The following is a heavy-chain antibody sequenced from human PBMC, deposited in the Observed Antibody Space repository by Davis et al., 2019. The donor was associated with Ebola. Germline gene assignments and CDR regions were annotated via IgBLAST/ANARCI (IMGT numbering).Heavy chain of an antibody. D-gene: IGHD2-21*02. CDR2: NSGYYGNT. Sequence: AASVKVSCKASGYSFTSYGISWVRQAPGQGLEWMGWNSGYYGNTNYAQKFQGRVTMTTDTSTSTAFMELRSLRSDDTAVYYCARDYWGGDPKPLDYWGQGALVTVSS. CDR3: ARDYWGGDPKPLDY. CDR1: GYSFTSYG. V-gene: IGHV1-18*04. J-gene: IGHJ4*02.